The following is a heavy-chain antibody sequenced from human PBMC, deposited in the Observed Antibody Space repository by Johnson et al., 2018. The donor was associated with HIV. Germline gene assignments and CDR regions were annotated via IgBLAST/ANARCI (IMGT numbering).Heavy chain of an antibody. V-gene: IGHV3-30*18. Sequence: QVQLVESGGGVVQPGRSLRLSCSASGFTFSNYGMQWVRQAPGKGLEWVAVISYDGDNEYYADSVKGRFTISRDNSKNTLYLQVNSLRPEDTAVYYSAKNNQVWGLLPVDAFDIWGQGTLITVSS. CDR3: AKNNQVWGLLPVDAFDI. CDR1: GFTFSNYG. CDR2: ISYDGDNE. D-gene: IGHD1-26*01. J-gene: IGHJ3*02.